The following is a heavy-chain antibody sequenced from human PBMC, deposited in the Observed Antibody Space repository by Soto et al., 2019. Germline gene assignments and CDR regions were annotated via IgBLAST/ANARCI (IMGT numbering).Heavy chain of an antibody. Sequence: GGSLRLSCAASGFTFSSYVMSWVRQAPGKGLEWVSAISGSGGNTYYADSVKGRFTISRDNSKNTLFLQMNSLRAEDTALYFCAKEMGDYYDSSGSWFDPWGQGTLVTVSS. V-gene: IGHV3-23*01. J-gene: IGHJ5*02. CDR1: GFTFSSYV. CDR2: ISGSGGNT. CDR3: AKEMGDYYDSSGSWFDP. D-gene: IGHD3-22*01.